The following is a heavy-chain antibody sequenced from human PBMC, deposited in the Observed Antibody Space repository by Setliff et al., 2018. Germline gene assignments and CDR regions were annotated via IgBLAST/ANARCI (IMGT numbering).Heavy chain of an antibody. CDR2: IYPGDSGT. J-gene: IGHJ3*02. CDR3: ARLGAPASHDAFDI. Sequence: GESLKISCKGSGYSFTTYWIGWVRQMPGKGLEWMGIIYPGDSGTKYSPSFQGQVTMSADKSINTAYLQWSSLKASDTAMYYCARLGAPASHDAFDIWGQGTMVTVSS. D-gene: IGHD6-25*01. CDR1: GYSFTTYW. V-gene: IGHV5-51*01.